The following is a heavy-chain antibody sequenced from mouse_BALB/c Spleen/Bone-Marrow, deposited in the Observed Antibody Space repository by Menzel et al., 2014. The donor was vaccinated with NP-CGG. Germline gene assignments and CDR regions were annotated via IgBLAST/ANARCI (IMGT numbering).Heavy chain of an antibody. CDR2: INPSTGYA. Sequence: LKESGPELAKPGASVKMSCKASGYTFTDTWIHWIKQRPGQGLEWIGYINPSTGYAEYNQNFKDKATLTVDKSSSTAYMQLSSLTSEDSAVYYCARDYWGQGTTLTVSS. J-gene: IGHJ2*01. V-gene: IGHV1-7*01. CDR1: GYTFTDTW. CDR3: ARDY.